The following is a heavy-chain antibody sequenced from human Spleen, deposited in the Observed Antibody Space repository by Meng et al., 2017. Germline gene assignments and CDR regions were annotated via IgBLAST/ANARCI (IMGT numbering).Heavy chain of an antibody. D-gene: IGHD3-16*01. Sequence: GGSLRLSCAASGFTFSSYAMSWVRQAPGKGLEWVSTISGRGAGTYYADSVKGRLTISRDNSRNTLYLQMNSLRAEDTAVYYCAKVGGLVPNFDYWGQGTLVTVSS. V-gene: IGHV3-23*01. J-gene: IGHJ4*02. CDR1: GFTFSSYA. CDR3: AKVGGLVPNFDY. CDR2: ISGRGAGT.